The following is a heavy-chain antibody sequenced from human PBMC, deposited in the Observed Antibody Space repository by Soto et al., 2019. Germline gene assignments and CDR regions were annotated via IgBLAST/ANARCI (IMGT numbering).Heavy chain of an antibody. CDR1: GGSISSGGYS. Sequence: PSETLSLTCAVSGGSISSGGYSWSWIRQPPGKGLEWTGYIYHSGSTYYNPSLKSRVTISVDRSKNQFSLKLSSVTAADTAVYYCARDPSSGWFDPWGQGTLVTVSS. CDR3: ARDPSSGWFDP. J-gene: IGHJ5*02. CDR2: IYHSGST. D-gene: IGHD3-10*01. V-gene: IGHV4-30-2*01.